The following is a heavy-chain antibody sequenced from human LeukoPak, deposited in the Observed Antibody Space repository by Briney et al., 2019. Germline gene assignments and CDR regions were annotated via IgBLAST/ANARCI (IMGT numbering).Heavy chain of an antibody. CDR2: ISYDGSNK. D-gene: IGHD3-3*01. CDR1: GFTFSSYA. CDR3: AKDRSSLRLSYYFDY. J-gene: IGHJ4*02. V-gene: IGHV3-30-3*01. Sequence: GGSLRLSCAASGFTFSSYAMHWVRQAPGKGLEWVAVISYDGSNKYYADSVKGRFTISRDNSKNTLYLQMNSLRAEDTAVYYCAKDRSSLRLSYYFDYWGQGTLVTVSS.